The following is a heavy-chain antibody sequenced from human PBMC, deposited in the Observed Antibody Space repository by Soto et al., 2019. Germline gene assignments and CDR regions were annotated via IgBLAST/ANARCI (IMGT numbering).Heavy chain of an antibody. CDR1: GGSISSGAYY. Sequence: SETLSLTCTVSGGSISSGAYYWNWIRQHPGKGLEWIGYIFYNGNTYYHPSLKSRIIMSVDTSMNQFSLTLISVTAADTAVYYCARYSAYDGSHYFDYWGQGTLVTVSS. V-gene: IGHV4-31*03. CDR3: ARYSAYDGSHYFDY. J-gene: IGHJ4*02. CDR2: IFYNGNT. D-gene: IGHD5-12*01.